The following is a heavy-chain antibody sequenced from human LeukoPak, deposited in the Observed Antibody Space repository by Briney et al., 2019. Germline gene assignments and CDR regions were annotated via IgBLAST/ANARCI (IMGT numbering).Heavy chain of an antibody. Sequence: ASVKVSCKASGYTFTGYYMHWVRQAPGQGLEWMGWINPNSGGTNYAQKFQGRVTMTTDTSTSTAYMELRSLRSDDTAVYYCARDRLYYGDYVGYFDYWGQGTLVTVSS. CDR3: ARDRLYYGDYVGYFDY. CDR1: GYTFTGYY. J-gene: IGHJ4*02. CDR2: INPNSGGT. V-gene: IGHV1-2*02. D-gene: IGHD4-17*01.